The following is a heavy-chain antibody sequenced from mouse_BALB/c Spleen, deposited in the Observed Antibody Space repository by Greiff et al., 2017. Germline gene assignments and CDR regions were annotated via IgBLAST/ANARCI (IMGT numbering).Heavy chain of an antibody. CDR1: GYAFTNYL. CDR3: ARDGGITTVSFAY. Sequence: QVQLKESGAELVRPGTSVKVSCKASGYAFTNYLIEWVKQRPGQGLEWIGVINPGSGGTNYNEKFKGKATLTADKSSSTAYMQLSSLTSDDSAVYFCARDGGITTVSFAYWGQGTLVTVSA. J-gene: IGHJ3*01. CDR2: INPGSGGT. D-gene: IGHD1-1*01. V-gene: IGHV1-54*01.